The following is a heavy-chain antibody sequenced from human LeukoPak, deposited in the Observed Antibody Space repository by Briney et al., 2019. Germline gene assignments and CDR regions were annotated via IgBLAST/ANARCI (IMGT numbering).Heavy chain of an antibody. J-gene: IGHJ4*02. D-gene: IGHD6-13*01. V-gene: IGHV4-38-2*02. Sequence: SSETLSLTCTVSGYSISNGFYWGWIRQPPGKGLEWFGSIYHSGNTYYNPSLKSRVTISVDKSKNQFSLKLRSVTAADTAVYYCARDPRIAAASYFDFWGQGTLVTVSS. CDR2: IYHSGNT. CDR1: GYSISNGFY. CDR3: ARDPRIAAASYFDF.